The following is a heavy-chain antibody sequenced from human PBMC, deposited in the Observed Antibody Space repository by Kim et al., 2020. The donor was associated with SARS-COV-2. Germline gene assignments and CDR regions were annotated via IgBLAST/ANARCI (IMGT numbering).Heavy chain of an antibody. D-gene: IGHD6-6*01. CDR1: GYTFTSYG. CDR3: AREGYSSIAARPADY. J-gene: IGHJ4*02. V-gene: IGHV1-18*01. CDR2: ISAYNGNT. Sequence: ASVKVSCKATGYTFTSYGISWVRQAPGQGLEWMGWISAYNGNTNYAQKLQGRVTMTTDTSTSTAYMELRSLRSDDTAVYYCAREGYSSIAARPADYWGQGTLVTVSS.